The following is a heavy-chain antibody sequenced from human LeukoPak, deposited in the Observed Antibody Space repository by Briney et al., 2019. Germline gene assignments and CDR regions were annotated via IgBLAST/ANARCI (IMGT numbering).Heavy chain of an antibody. D-gene: IGHD6-19*01. CDR3: ASSVAGTGYYFDY. CDR2: ISYDGSNK. J-gene: IGHJ4*02. Sequence: GGSLRLSCPASGFTFSGFGMPWVRQAPGKGLEWVAVISYDGSNKYYADSVKGRFTISRDNSKNTLYLQMNSLRAEDTAVYYCASSVAGTGYYFDYWGQGTLVTVSS. CDR1: GFTFSGFG. V-gene: IGHV3-30*03.